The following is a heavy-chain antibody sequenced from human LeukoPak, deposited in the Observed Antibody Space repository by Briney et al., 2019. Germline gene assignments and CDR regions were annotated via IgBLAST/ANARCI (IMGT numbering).Heavy chain of an antibody. D-gene: IGHD5-18*01. V-gene: IGHV4-39*01. CDR2: IYYSGST. J-gene: IGHJ4*02. Sequence: SSETLSLTCTVSGDYISSSTYSSTYYWGWVRQPPGKGLEWIGSIYYSGSTYYNPSLKSRVTISVDTYKSQFSLKLNSVTAADTAIYYCVEREYSQWPSFDFWGQGALVTVSS. CDR1: GDYISSSTYSSTYY. CDR3: VEREYSQWPSFDF.